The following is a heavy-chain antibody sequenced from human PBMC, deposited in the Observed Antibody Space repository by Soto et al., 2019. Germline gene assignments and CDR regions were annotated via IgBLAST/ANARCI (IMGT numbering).Heavy chain of an antibody. CDR1: GFTFSSYS. Sequence: PGGSLRLSCAGTGFTFSSYSMNWVRQAPGKGLEWVSSISSSSSSIYYADSVKGRFTISRDNAKNTLYLQMNSLRAEDTAVYYCARAPCGGDCYPTIAYYYYGMDVWGQGTTVTVSS. J-gene: IGHJ6*02. V-gene: IGHV3-21*01. D-gene: IGHD2-21*02. CDR2: ISSSSSSI. CDR3: ARAPCGGDCYPTIAYYYYGMDV.